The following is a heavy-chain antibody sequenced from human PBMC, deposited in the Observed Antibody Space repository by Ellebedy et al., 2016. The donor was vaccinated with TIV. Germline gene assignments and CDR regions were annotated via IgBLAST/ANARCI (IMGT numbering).Heavy chain of an antibody. CDR2: ITGGNGNT. V-gene: IGHV1-3*01. D-gene: IGHD2-15*01. CDR1: GYTFISYA. Sequence: AASVKVSCKASGYTFISYAMHWVRQASGQRLEWMGWITGGNGNTKYSQKFQGRVTITRDTSAGTAYMELSALRSEDTAVYYCARGYCSGGSCSANAFDMWGQGTMVAVSS. J-gene: IGHJ3*02. CDR3: ARGYCSGGSCSANAFDM.